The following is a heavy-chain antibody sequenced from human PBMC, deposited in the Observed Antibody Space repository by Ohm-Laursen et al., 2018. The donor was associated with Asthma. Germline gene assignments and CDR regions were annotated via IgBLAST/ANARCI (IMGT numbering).Heavy chain of an antibody. CDR2: ISTTSNTI. Sequence: SLRLSCTASGFTFSNYYMSWIRQAPGKGLEWVSYISTTSNTIYYADSVKGRFTISRGNAKSSLYLQMNNLRADDTAVYYCARDPPVTTVTTGEYFDFWGHGTSVTVSS. V-gene: IGHV3-11*01. D-gene: IGHD4-17*01. CDR3: ARDPPVTTVTTGEYFDF. J-gene: IGHJ4*01. CDR1: GFTFSNYY.